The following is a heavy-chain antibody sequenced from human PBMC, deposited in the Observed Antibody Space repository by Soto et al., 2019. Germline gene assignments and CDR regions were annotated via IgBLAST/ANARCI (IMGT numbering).Heavy chain of an antibody. V-gene: IGHV4-4*07. CDR1: GGSISSYY. D-gene: IGHD6-6*01. CDR2: IYTSGST. J-gene: IGHJ5*02. CDR3: ARDETSIAAGLNWFDP. Sequence: SETLSLTCTVSGGSISSYYWSWIRQPAGKGLEWIGRIYTSGSTNYNPSLKSRVTMSVDTSKNQFSLKLSSVTAADTAVYYCARDETSIAAGLNWFDPWGQGTLVTVSS.